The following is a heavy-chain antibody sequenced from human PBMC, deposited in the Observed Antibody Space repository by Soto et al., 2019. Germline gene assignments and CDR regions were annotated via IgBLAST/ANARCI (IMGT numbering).Heavy chain of an antibody. J-gene: IGHJ4*02. CDR3: ARYYRGSGRYFFDY. CDR1: GGTFSSYA. CDR2: INQDGGVT. V-gene: IGHV3-7*03. D-gene: IGHD6-19*01. Sequence: SCKASGGTFSSYAISWIRQAPGKGLEWVANINQDGGVTYYVDSVEGRFTISRDNTKDSLYLQMNSLRGEDTAIYYCARYYRGSGRYFFDYWGQGTPVTVSS.